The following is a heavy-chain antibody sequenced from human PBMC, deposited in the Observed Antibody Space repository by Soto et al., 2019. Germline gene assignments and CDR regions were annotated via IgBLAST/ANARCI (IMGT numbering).Heavy chain of an antibody. CDR3: AKCSGWYCSLDWFDP. CDR2: ISGSGGST. CDR1: GFTFSSYA. V-gene: IGHV3-23*01. D-gene: IGHD6-19*01. J-gene: IGHJ5*02. Sequence: EVQLLESGGGLVQPGGSLRLSCAASGFTFSSYAMSWVRQAPGKGLEWVSAISGSGGSTYYADSVKGRFTISRDNSKNPLYLKMNSLRAEDTAVYYCAKCSGWYCSLDWFDPWGQGTLVTVSS.